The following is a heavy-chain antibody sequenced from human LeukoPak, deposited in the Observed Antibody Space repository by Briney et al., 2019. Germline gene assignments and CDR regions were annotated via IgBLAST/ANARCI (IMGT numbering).Heavy chain of an antibody. J-gene: IGHJ6*03. Sequence: GRSLRLSCVVSGFPLSSYAMSWVRRSPGKGLEWVSATSSSDAGKYYADSVRGRFTISRDNSRNTLYLQMNSLRAEDTAVYYCARGLSGGRFGEPWYYYYMDVWGKGTTVTVSS. CDR3: ARGLSGGRFGEPWYYYYMDV. V-gene: IGHV3-23*01. CDR2: TSSSDAGK. CDR1: GFPLSSYA. D-gene: IGHD3-10*01.